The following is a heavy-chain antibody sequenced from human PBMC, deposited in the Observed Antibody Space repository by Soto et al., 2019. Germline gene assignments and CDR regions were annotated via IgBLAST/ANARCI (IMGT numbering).Heavy chain of an antibody. Sequence: PVESLTISCKVSGYSFTSYWIIWVLQMPGKGLEGMGRIDHSDSYTNYSPSFQGHVTISADKSISTAYLQWSSLKASDTAMYYCARQDIVVVPAARNYYYYYGMDVWGQGTTVTVSS. V-gene: IGHV5-10-1*01. CDR3: ARQDIVVVPAARNYYYYYGMDV. CDR1: GYSFTSYW. D-gene: IGHD2-2*01. J-gene: IGHJ6*01. CDR2: IDHSDSYT.